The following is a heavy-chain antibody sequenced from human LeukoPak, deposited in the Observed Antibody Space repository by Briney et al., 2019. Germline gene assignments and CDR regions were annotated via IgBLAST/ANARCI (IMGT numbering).Heavy chain of an antibody. D-gene: IGHD7-27*01. V-gene: IGHV3-11*04. CDR3: GRGHWGLDY. CDR1: GFTFSDSY. Sequence: GGSLRLSCAASGFTFSDSYMTWIRQAPGKGLEWVSFISNTGDSIYYADSVKGRFTTSRDNAKSSLSLQMNSLRAEDTAVYYCGRGHWGLDYWGQGTLVTVSS. J-gene: IGHJ4*02. CDR2: ISNTGDSI.